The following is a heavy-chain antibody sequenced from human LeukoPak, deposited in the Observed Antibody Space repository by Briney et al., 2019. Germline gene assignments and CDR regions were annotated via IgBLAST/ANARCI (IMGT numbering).Heavy chain of an antibody. CDR1: GGSISSSSYY. CDR3: ARGSRLVPDY. J-gene: IGHJ4*02. V-gene: IGHV4-39*07. Sequence: SETLSLTCTVSGGSISSSSYYWGWIRQPPGKGLEWIGEINHSGSTNYNPSLKSRVTISVDTSKNQFSLKLSSVTAADTAVYYCARGSRLVPDYWGQGTLVTVSS. CDR2: INHSGST. D-gene: IGHD3-9*01.